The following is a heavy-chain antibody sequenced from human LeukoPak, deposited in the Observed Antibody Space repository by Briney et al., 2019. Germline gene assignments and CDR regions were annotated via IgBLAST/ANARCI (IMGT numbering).Heavy chain of an antibody. J-gene: IGHJ4*02. Sequence: SVKVSCKASGGTFISYAISWVRQAPGQGHEWMGRIIPILGIANYAQKFQGRVTITADKSTSTAYMELSSLRSEDTAVYYCARGSQWSRYLDYWGQGTLVTVSS. CDR2: IIPILGIA. CDR3: ARGSQWSRYLDY. CDR1: GGTFISYA. D-gene: IGHD2-15*01. V-gene: IGHV1-69*04.